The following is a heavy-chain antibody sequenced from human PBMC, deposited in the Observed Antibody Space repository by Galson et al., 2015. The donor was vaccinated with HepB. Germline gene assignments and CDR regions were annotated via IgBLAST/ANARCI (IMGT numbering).Heavy chain of an antibody. Sequence: SLRLSCAASGFTFSSYSMNWVRQAPGKGLEWVSAISSSSSYIYYADPVRGRFTISRDNAKNALYLQMNSLRGEDTAVFYCARGLPTDIAPTGRGSFDYWGQGTLVTVSS. CDR3: ARGLPTDIAPTGRGSFDY. CDR1: GFTFSSYS. CDR2: ISSSSSYI. D-gene: IGHD6-13*01. V-gene: IGHV3-21*01. J-gene: IGHJ4*02.